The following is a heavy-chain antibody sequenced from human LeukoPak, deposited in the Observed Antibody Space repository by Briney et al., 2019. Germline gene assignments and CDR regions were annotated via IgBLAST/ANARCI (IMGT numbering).Heavy chain of an antibody. V-gene: IGHV3-30*18. CDR2: ISYDGSNK. CDR1: GFIFNSYG. J-gene: IGHJ6*02. Sequence: SGGSLRLSCAASGFIFNSYGFHWVRQAPGKGLEWVAVISYDGSNKYYADSVKGRFIISRDSSKNTLYLQMNGLRAEDTAVYYCAKHTSRYSSNYGMDVWGQGTTVTVSS. CDR3: AKHTSRYSSNYGMDV. D-gene: IGHD6-19*01.